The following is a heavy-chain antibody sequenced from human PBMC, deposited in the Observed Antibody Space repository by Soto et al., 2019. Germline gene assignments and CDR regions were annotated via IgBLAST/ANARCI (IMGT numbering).Heavy chain of an antibody. CDR1: GGTFSSSG. Sequence: QVHLVQSGTEVKKPGSSVKVSCKASGGTFSSSGFSWVRQAPGQGLEWMGMIVPSLDPTNYAQKSQARVTITAAEVTSTAYMQLRSLRSEDTAVYYCARWPQPRYTADPYAVDVWGQGTRVIVSS. CDR2: IVPSLDPT. CDR3: ARWPQPRYTADPYAVDV. J-gene: IGHJ6*02. V-gene: IGHV1-69*11. D-gene: IGHD3-16*02.